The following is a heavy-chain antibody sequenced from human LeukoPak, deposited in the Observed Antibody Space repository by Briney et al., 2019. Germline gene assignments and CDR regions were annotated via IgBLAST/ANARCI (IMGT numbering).Heavy chain of an antibody. CDR3: ARDSFENAFDI. J-gene: IGHJ3*02. Sequence: ASVKVFCKASGYTFTGYYMHWVRQAPGQGLEWMGWINPNNGGTNYAQKFQGRVTMTRDTSISTAYMELSRLRSDDTAVYYCARDSFENAFDIWGQGTMVTVSS. D-gene: IGHD3-3*02. CDR2: INPNNGGT. V-gene: IGHV1-2*02. CDR1: GYTFTGYY.